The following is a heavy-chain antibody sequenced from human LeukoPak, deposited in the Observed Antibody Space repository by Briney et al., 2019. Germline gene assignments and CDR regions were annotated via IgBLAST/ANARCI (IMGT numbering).Heavy chain of an antibody. V-gene: IGHV3-20*01. J-gene: IGHJ4*02. CDR3: ARGRKGYGDYEKAFDY. CDR2: ISWNGGST. Sequence: GGSLRLSCAASGFTFSSYSMNWVRQAPGKGLEWVSGISWNGGSTGYADSAKGRFTISRDNAKNSLYLQMNSLRAEDTALYHCARGRKGYGDYEKAFDYWGQGTLVTVSS. D-gene: IGHD4-17*01. CDR1: GFTFSSYS.